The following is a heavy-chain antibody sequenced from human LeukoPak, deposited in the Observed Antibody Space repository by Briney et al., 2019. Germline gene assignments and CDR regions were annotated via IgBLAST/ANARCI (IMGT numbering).Heavy chain of an antibody. CDR1: GFTFSSYA. Sequence: PGGSLRLSCAASGFTFSSYAMSWVRQAPGKGLEWVSAISGSGGSTYYADSVKGRFTISRDNAKNSLYLQMNSLRAEDTAVYYCAREYYYDSSGYENEFDYWGQGTLVTVSS. CDR3: AREYYYDSSGYENEFDY. CDR2: ISGSGGST. J-gene: IGHJ4*02. V-gene: IGHV3-23*01. D-gene: IGHD3-22*01.